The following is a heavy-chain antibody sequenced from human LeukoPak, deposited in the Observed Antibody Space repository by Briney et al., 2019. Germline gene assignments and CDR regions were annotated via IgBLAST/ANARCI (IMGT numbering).Heavy chain of an antibody. V-gene: IGHV4-30-2*01. CDR3: ARSAGYSSGWSLDY. D-gene: IGHD6-19*01. CDR2: IYHGGST. Sequence: SETLSLTCDVSGGSIRSDQYSWSWIRQPPGKGLEWIGYIYHGGSTYSNPSLRSRVTISVDRSMHRFSLKLTSMTAADTAVYYCARSAGYSSGWSLDYWGQGTLVTVSS. J-gene: IGHJ4*02. CDR1: GGSIRSDQYS.